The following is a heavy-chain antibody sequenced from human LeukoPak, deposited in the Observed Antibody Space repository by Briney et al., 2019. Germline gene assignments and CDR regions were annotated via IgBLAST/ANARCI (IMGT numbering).Heavy chain of an antibody. J-gene: IGHJ6*04. D-gene: IGHD3-22*01. V-gene: IGHV1-8*01. CDR3: ARFGIVVVALDV. CDR1: GYTFTSYD. Sequence: ASVKVSCKASGYTFTSYDINWVRQATGQGLEWMGWMNPNSGNTGYAQKFQGRVTMTRNTSISTAYMELSSLRSEDTAVYYCARFGIVVVALDVWGKGTTVTISS. CDR2: MNPNSGNT.